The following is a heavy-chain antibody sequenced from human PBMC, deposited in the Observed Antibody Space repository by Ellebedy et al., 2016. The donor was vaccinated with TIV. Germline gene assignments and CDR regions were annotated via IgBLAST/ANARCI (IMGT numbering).Heavy chain of an antibody. CDR2: IDWDDDK. CDR1: GFSLSTSGVG. D-gene: IGHD5-12*01. V-gene: IGHV2-70*01. Sequence: SGPTLVKPTPTLTLTCTFSGFSLSTSGVGVGWIRQPPGKALEWLALIDWDDDKYYSTSLKTRLTISKDTSKNQVVLTMTNMDPVDTATYYCARILGLGGYRDAFDIWGQGTMVTVSS. J-gene: IGHJ3*02. CDR3: ARILGLGGYRDAFDI.